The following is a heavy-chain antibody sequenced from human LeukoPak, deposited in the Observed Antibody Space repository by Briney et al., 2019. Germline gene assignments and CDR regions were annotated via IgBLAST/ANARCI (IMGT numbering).Heavy chain of an antibody. CDR3: ARRQGCSSTSCPPDY. Sequence: GESLKISCRGSGYSFNTYWIGWVRQMPGNGLEWMGIIYPGDSDTRYSPSFQGQVTMSADKSINTAYLQWSSLKASDTAMYYCARRQGCSSTSCPPDYWGQGTLVTVSS. CDR1: GYSFNTYW. D-gene: IGHD2-2*01. J-gene: IGHJ4*02. CDR2: IYPGDSDT. V-gene: IGHV5-51*01.